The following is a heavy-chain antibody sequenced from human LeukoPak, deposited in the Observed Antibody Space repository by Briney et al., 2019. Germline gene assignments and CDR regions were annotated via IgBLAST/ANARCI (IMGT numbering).Heavy chain of an antibody. D-gene: IGHD3-22*01. CDR2: ISSSSSYI. CDR1: GFTFSRHS. CDR3: AREPYYDSSGYSPDY. J-gene: IGHJ4*02. Sequence: GGSLRLSCAASGFTFSRHSINWVRQAPGKGLEWVSSISSSSSYIYYADSVKGRFTISRDNAKNSLYLQMNCLRAEDTAVYYCAREPYYDSSGYSPDYWGQGTLVTVSS. V-gene: IGHV3-21*01.